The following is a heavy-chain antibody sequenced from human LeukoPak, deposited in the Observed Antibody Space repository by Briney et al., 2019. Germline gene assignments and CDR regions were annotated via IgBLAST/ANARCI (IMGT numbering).Heavy chain of an antibody. J-gene: IGHJ6*03. CDR1: GGSISSGTYY. CDR3: ARLRYYYGSGSYYRSWDYYYMDV. D-gene: IGHD3-10*01. CDR2: IYTSGST. Sequence: SQTLSLTCTVSGGSISSGTYYWSWIRQPAGKGLEWIGRIYTSGSTNYNPSLKSRVTISVDTSKNQFSLKLSSVTAADTAVYYCARLRYYYGSGSYYRSWDYYYMDVWGKGTTVTISS. V-gene: IGHV4-61*02.